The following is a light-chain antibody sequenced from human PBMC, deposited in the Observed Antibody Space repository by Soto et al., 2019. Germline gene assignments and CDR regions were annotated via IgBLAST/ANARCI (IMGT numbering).Light chain of an antibody. Sequence: EIVSTQSPATLSLSPGERAALSFGASQSVSSNYLAWYQQKPGQAPRLLIYGASTRATGIPARFSGSGSGTDFTLTISRLEPEDFAVYYCQQYGSSPYTFGLGTKVDI. CDR2: GAS. CDR3: QQYGSSPYT. CDR1: QSVSSNY. V-gene: IGKV3-20*01. J-gene: IGKJ2*01.